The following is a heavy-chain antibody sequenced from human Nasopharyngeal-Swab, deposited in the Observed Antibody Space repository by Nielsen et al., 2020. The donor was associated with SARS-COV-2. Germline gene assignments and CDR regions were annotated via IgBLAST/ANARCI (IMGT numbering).Heavy chain of an antibody. CDR2: ISAYNGNT. CDR3: ARGLFDY. J-gene: IGHJ4*02. Sequence: ASVKVSCKASGYTFTSYGISWVRQAPGQGLEWMGWISAYNGNTNYAQKFQGRVTMTRNTSISTAYMELSSLRSEDTAVYYCARGLFDYWGQGTLVTVSS. CDR1: GYTFTSYG. V-gene: IGHV1-18*04.